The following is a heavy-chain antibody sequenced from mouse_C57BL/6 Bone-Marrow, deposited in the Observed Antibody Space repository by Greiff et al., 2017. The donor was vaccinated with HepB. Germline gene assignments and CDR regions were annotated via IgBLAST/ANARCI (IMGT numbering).Heavy chain of an antibody. CDR3: ASLYYSNYLYY. CDR2: ISSGGSYT. D-gene: IGHD2-5*01. CDR1: GFTFSSYG. J-gene: IGHJ2*01. V-gene: IGHV5-6*01. Sequence: EVQRVESGGDLVKPGGSLKLSCAASGFTFSSYGMSWVRQTPDKRLEWVATISSGGSYTYYPDSVKGRFTISRDNAKNTLYLQMSRLKSEDTAMYYCASLYYSNYLYYWGQGTTLTVSS.